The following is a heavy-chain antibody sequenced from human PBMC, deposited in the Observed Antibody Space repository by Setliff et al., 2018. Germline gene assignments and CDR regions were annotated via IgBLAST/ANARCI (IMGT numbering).Heavy chain of an antibody. V-gene: IGHV4-34*01. CDR2: INHMGST. CDR3: ARGIGGYCSSMSCSNESWP. D-gene: IGHD2-2*01. J-gene: IGHJ5*02. CDR1: SGSFSGYF. Sequence: PSETLSLTCAAYSGSFSGYFWSWIRQPQGKGLEWFWEINHMGSTNYNPSLMSPVTISVDTSKNQFSLKLSSVTSSDTAVYSCARGIGGYCSSMSCSNESWPWGQGTLVTVSS.